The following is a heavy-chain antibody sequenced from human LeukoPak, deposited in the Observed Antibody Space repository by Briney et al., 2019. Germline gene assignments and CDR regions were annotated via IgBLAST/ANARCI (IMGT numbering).Heavy chain of an antibody. D-gene: IGHD6-13*01. V-gene: IGHV4-61*02. CDR1: GGSISSGSYY. CDR2: IYTSGST. J-gene: IGHJ4*02. CDR3: ARVFRIAAAAYYFDY. Sequence: SETLSLTCTVSGGSISSGSYYWRWLRQPAGKGLEWIGRIYTSGSTNYNPSLKSRVTISVDTSKNQFSLKLSSVTAADTAVYYCARVFRIAAAAYYFDYWGQGTLVTVSS.